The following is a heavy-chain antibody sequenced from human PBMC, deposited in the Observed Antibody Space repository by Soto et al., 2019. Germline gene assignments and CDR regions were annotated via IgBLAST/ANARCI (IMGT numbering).Heavy chain of an antibody. Sequence: GASVKVSCKASGYTFTSYGISWVRQAPGQGLEWMGWISAYNGNTNYAQKLQGRVTMTTDTSTSTAYMELRSLRSDDTAVYYCAREEGEYYYDSSGYYDNWFDPWGQGTLATVSS. D-gene: IGHD3-22*01. CDR2: ISAYNGNT. CDR3: AREEGEYYYDSSGYYDNWFDP. CDR1: GYTFTSYG. J-gene: IGHJ5*02. V-gene: IGHV1-18*04.